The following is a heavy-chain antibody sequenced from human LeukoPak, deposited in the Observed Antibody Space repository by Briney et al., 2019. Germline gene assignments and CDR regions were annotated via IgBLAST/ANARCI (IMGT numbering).Heavy chain of an antibody. CDR3: ARAIMTTGIPLTDY. CDR2: ISSRSSYI. Sequence: GGSLRLSCAASGFTFSSYSMNWVRQAPGKGLEWVSSISSRSSYIYYADSVKGRFTISRDNAKNSLYLQMNSLRAEDTAVYYCARAIMTTGIPLTDYWGQGTLVTVSS. CDR1: GFTFSSYS. D-gene: IGHD4-17*01. V-gene: IGHV3-21*01. J-gene: IGHJ4*02.